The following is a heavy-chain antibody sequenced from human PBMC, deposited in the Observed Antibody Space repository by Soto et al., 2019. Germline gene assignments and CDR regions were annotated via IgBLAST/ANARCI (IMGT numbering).Heavy chain of an antibody. Sequence: QVHLVQSGAEVKKPGASVKVSCKGSGYAFTTYGITWVRQAPGQGLEWMGWISAHNGNTNSAKKLQGRVTVTRDTSTSTAYMELRSLRSDDTDVYYCARGRYGDYWGQGALVTVSS. D-gene: IGHD1-1*01. V-gene: IGHV1-18*01. CDR3: ARGRYGDY. CDR2: ISAHNGNT. CDR1: GYAFTTYG. J-gene: IGHJ4*02.